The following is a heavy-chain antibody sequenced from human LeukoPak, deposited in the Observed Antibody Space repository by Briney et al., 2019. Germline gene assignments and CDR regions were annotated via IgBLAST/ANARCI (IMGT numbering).Heavy chain of an antibody. J-gene: IGHJ5*02. CDR3: ARGRQWRGQLLYQLYDSSGYYSDNWIDP. Sequence: PSETLSLTCAVYGGSFSGYYWSWIRQPPGKGLEWIGEINHSGNTNYNPSLKSRVTISVDTSKSQFSLKLSSVTAADTAVYYCARGRQWRGQLLYQLYDSSGYYSDNWIDPWGQGTQVTVSS. CDR2: INHSGNT. D-gene: IGHD3-22*01. CDR1: GGSFSGYY. V-gene: IGHV4-34*01.